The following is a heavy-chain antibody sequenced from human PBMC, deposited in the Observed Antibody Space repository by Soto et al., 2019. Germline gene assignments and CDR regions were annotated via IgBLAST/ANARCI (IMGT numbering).Heavy chain of an antibody. CDR2: ISYDGSNK. V-gene: IGHV3-30*18. D-gene: IGHD6-19*01. CDR3: AKGQGSGWYFGGYGKLDY. CDR1: GFTFSSYG. Sequence: QVQLVESGGGVVQPGRSLRLSCAASGFTFSSYGMHWVRQAPGKGLEWVAVISYDGSNKYYADSVKGRFTISRDNSKNTLYLQMNSLRAEYTAVYYCAKGQGSGWYFGGYGKLDYWGQGTLVTVSS. J-gene: IGHJ4*02.